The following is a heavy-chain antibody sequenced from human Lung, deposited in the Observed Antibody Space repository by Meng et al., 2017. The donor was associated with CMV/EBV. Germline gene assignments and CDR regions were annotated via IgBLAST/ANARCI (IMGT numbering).Heavy chain of an antibody. CDR1: GFTFDDYG. V-gene: IGHV3-20*04. J-gene: IGHJ6*02. CDR3: ARGRRAEANYYYYGMDV. CDR2: INWNSGST. D-gene: IGHD6-13*01. Sequence: GEXXKISCAASGFTFDDYGRSWVRQARGRGLEWGSGINWNSGSTGFADSVKGRFTISRDNAKNALYLQMNSLRAEDTALYYCARGRRAEANYYYYGMDVWGQGTXVTGAS.